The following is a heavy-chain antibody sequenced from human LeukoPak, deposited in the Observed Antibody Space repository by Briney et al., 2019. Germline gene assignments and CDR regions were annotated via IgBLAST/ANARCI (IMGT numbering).Heavy chain of an antibody. J-gene: IGHJ4*02. CDR2: IKEDGSET. CDR1: GFTFSTYW. CDR3: ASYSTSSPIH. V-gene: IGHV3-7*01. Sequence: PGGSLRLSCAASGFTFSTYWMCWVRQAPGQGLEWVANIKEDGSETYYVDSVKGRFSIYRDNAKNSLYLQMNSLRAEDTAVYHCASYSTSSPIHWGQGTLVTVSS. D-gene: IGHD6-6*01.